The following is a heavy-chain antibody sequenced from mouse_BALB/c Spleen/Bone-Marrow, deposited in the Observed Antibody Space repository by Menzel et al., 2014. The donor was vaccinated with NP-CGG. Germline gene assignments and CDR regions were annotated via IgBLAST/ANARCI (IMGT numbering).Heavy chain of an antibody. V-gene: IGHV1-54*01. CDR2: INPGSGGT. CDR3: ARELLYGNYSDY. J-gene: IGHJ2*01. D-gene: IGHD2-1*01. CDR1: GYAFTNYL. Sequence: QVQLQQSGAELVRPGTSVKVSCKASGYAFTNYLIEWVKQRPGQGLEWIGVINPGSGGTDYNEKFKGKATLTADKSSSTAYMQLRSLASDDSAVYFCARELLYGNYSDYWGQGTTLTVSS.